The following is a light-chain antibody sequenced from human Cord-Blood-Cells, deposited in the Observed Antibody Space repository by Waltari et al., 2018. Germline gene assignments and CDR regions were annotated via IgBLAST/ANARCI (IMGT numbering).Light chain of an antibody. V-gene: IGKV3-20*01. J-gene: IGKJ1*01. CDR3: QQYGSSRT. CDR2: GAS. CDR1: QGVSSSY. Sequence: EIVLPQSTGTLSLSPVERATLSCRASQGVSSSYLAWYQQKPGQAPRRLIDGASSRATGIPDRFSGSGSGTDFTLTISRLGPEDFAVYYCQQYGSSRTFGQGTKVEIK.